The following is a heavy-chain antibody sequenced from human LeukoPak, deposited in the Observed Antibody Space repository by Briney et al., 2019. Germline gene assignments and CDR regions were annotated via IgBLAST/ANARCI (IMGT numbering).Heavy chain of an antibody. CDR3: AKFLTYCSGGSCYVGYFDY. CDR2: ISGSGGST. J-gene: IGHJ4*03. V-gene: IGHV3-23*01. D-gene: IGHD2-15*01. CDR1: GFTVSSNH. Sequence: GGSLRLSCAASGFTVSSNHMSWVRQAPGKGLEWVSAISGSGGSTYYADSVKGRFTISRDNSKNTLYLQMNSLRAEDTAVYYCAKFLTYCSGGSCYVGYFDYWGQGTLVTVSS.